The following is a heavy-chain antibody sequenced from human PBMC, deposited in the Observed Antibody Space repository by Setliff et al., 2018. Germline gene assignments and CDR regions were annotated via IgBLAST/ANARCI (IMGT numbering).Heavy chain of an antibody. CDR3: AKDLGNTYGRENFFDS. D-gene: IGHD5-18*01. J-gene: IGHJ4*02. Sequence: GGSLRLSCAASGFTFSSYGMHWVRQAPGKGLEWLAVIWSHGGLKSYVDSVKGRFTIARDNSKNTLYLEMSSLRAEDTAVYYCAKDLGNTYGRENFFDSWGQGTLVTVSS. V-gene: IGHV3-33*06. CDR1: GFTFSSYG. CDR2: IWSHGGLK.